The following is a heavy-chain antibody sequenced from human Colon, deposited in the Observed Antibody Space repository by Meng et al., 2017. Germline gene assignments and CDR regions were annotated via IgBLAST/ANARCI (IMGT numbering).Heavy chain of an antibody. CDR3: ARHISILGQRGFDY. J-gene: IGHJ4*02. CDR1: GGSISSNW. CDR2: FFHTGRT. D-gene: IGHD3/OR15-3a*01. V-gene: IGHV4-4*02. Sequence: QVQLQDSGPDLVKLSGTLSLTCSVSGGSISSNWWSWVRQPPGKGLEWIGEFFHTGRTNYDPSLKSRVTISVDKSNNQFSLKLTSVTAADTAVYYCARHISILGQRGFDYWGQGTLVTVSS.